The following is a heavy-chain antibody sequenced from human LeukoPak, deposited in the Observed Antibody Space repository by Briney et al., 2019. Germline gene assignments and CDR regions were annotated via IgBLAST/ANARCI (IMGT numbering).Heavy chain of an antibody. D-gene: IGHD2-2*01. CDR2: INHSGST. CDR1: GGSFSGYY. CDR3: ARVKRKYQLLKPLHETPSHYFDY. Sequence: SETLSLTCAVYGGSFSGYYWSWIRQPPGKGLEWIGEINHSGSTNYNPSLKSRVTISVDTSKNQFSLKLSSVTAADTAVYYCARVKRKYQLLKPLHETPSHYFDYWGQGTLVTVSS. J-gene: IGHJ4*02. V-gene: IGHV4-34*01.